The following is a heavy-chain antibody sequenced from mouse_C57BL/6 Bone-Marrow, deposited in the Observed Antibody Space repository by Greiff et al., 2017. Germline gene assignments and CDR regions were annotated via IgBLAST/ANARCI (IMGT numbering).Heavy chain of an antibody. CDR1: GFTFSDYY. Sequence: EVQVVESGGGLVQPGGSLKLSCAASGFTFSDYYMYWVRQTPEKRLEWVAYISNGGGSTYYPATVKGRFTISRDNAKNTLYLQMSRLKSEDTAMYYCARLDYDLAWFAYWGQGTLVTVSA. CDR2: ISNGGGST. J-gene: IGHJ3*01. V-gene: IGHV5-12*01. D-gene: IGHD2-4*01. CDR3: ARLDYDLAWFAY.